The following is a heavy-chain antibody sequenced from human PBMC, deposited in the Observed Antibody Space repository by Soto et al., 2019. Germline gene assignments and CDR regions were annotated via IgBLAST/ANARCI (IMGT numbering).Heavy chain of an antibody. Sequence: XXSLKVCWKGSGYSFTSYWIVWGRQMPGKGLEWMGIIYPSDSDTRYSPSFQGQVTISADKSINTAYLQWSSLKASDTAMYYCARGGSSSSNYFGSWGQGTLVTVSS. V-gene: IGHV5-51*01. CDR2: IYPSDSDT. D-gene: IGHD6-6*01. CDR3: ARGGSSSSNYFGS. J-gene: IGHJ4*02. CDR1: GYSFTSYW.